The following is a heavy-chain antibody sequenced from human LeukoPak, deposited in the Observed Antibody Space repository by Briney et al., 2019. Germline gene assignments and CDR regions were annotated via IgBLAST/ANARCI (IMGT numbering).Heavy chain of an antibody. CDR2: ISSSGSTI. CDR3: AELGIIMSRGV. J-gene: IGHJ6*04. D-gene: IGHD3-22*01. CDR1: GFTFSSYE. V-gene: IGHV3-48*03. Sequence: PGGSLRLSCAASGFTFSSYEMNWVRQAPGKGLEWVSYISSSGSTIYYADSVKGRFTISRDNAKNSLYLQMNSLRAQDTAVYYCAELGIIMSRGVWGKGGTVTICS.